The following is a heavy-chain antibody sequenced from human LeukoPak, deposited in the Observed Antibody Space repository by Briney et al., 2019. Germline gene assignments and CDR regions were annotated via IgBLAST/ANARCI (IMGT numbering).Heavy chain of an antibody. CDR1: GDSISNYY. V-gene: IGHV4-4*07. CDR2: IYTSGST. D-gene: IGHD5-24*01. Sequence: SETLSLTCTVSGDSISNYYWSWIRQPAGKGLEWIGRIYTSGSTNYNPSLESRVTMSVDTSKNQFSLKLSSVTAADTAVYYCARDHRDGYNLDYWGQGTLVTVSS. CDR3: ARDHRDGYNLDY. J-gene: IGHJ4*02.